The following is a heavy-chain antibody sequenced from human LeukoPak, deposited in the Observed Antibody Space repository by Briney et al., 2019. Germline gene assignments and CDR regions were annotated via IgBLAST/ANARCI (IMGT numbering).Heavy chain of an antibody. J-gene: IGHJ4*02. Sequence: ASVKVSCKASRYTFTNYDMNWVRQAPGQGLEWMGWINTNTGNPTYAQGFTGRFVFSLDTSVSTAYLQISSLKAEDTAVCYCARGLHYYDSSGYPNFDYWGQGTLVTVSS. CDR1: RYTFTNYD. V-gene: IGHV7-4-1*02. CDR2: INTNTGNP. CDR3: ARGLHYYDSSGYPNFDY. D-gene: IGHD3-22*01.